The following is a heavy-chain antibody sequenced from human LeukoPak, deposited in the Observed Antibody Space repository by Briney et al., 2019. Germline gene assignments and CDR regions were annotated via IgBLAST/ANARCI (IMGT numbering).Heavy chain of an antibody. J-gene: IGHJ4*02. CDR1: GFTFSSYA. Sequence: PGGSLRLSCAASGFTFSSYAMSWVRQAPGKGLEWVSVISGSGGGTYYADSVKGRFTISRDNSKNTLYLQMNSLRAEDTAVYYCAEALSNNWNFYGGFDYWGQGTLVTVSS. CDR3: AEALSNNWNFYGGFDY. V-gene: IGHV3-23*01. CDR2: ISGSGGGT. D-gene: IGHD1-7*01.